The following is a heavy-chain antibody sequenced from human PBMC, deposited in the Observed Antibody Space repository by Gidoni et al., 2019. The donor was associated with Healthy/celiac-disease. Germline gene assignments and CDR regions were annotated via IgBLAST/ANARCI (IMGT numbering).Heavy chain of an antibody. CDR2: IRSKANSYAT. V-gene: IGHV3-73*01. D-gene: IGHD6-19*01. J-gene: IGHJ4*02. CDR3: STDSSGWTLLDY. CDR1: GFTFSGSA. Sequence: EVQLVESGGGLVQPGGSLKLSCAASGFTFSGSAMHWVRQASGKGLEWVGRIRSKANSYATAYAASVKGRFTISRDDSKNTAYLQMNSLKTEDTAVYYCSTDSSGWTLLDYWGQGTLVTVSS.